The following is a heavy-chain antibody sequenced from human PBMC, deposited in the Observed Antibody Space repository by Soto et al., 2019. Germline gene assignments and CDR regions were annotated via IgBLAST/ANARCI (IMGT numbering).Heavy chain of an antibody. J-gene: IGHJ6*03. V-gene: IGHV4-59*08. Sequence: SETLSLTCTVSGGSISSYYWSWIRQPPGKGLEWIGYIYYSGSTNYNPSLKSRVTISVDTSKNQFSLKLSSVTAADTAVYYCARSGTGWFGELFQIPNYYYYYYMDVWGKGTTVTVSS. CDR3: ARSGTGWFGELFQIPNYYYYYYMDV. D-gene: IGHD3-10*01. CDR1: GGSISSYY. CDR2: IYYSGST.